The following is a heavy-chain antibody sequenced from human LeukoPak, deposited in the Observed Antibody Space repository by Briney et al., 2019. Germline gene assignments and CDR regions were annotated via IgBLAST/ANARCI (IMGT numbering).Heavy chain of an antibody. J-gene: IGHJ6*03. CDR2: INPNSGGT. Sequence: ASVKVSCKASGYTFTGYYMHWVRQAPGQGLEWMGWINPNSGGTNYAQKFQGRVTMTRDTSISTAYMELSRLRSDDTAVYYCARALPDYYYYMDVWGKGTTVTVPS. V-gene: IGHV1-2*02. D-gene: IGHD1-26*01. CDR1: GYTFTGYY. CDR3: ARALPDYYYYMDV.